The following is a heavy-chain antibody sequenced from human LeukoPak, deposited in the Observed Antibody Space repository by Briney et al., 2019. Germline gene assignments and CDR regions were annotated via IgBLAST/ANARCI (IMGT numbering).Heavy chain of an antibody. D-gene: IGHD2-2*01. V-gene: IGHV3-23*01. Sequence: GGSLRPSCAASGFTFSSYAMSWVRQAPGKGLEWVSAISGSGGSTYYADSVKGRFTISRDNSKNTLYLQMNSLRAEDTAVYYCAKDLPYCSSTSCSFYWYFDLWGRGTLVTVSS. CDR2: ISGSGGST. CDR1: GFTFSSYA. CDR3: AKDLPYCSSTSCSFYWYFDL. J-gene: IGHJ2*01.